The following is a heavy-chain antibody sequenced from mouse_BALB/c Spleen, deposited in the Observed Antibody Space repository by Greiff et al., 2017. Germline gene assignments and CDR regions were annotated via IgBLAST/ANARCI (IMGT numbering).Heavy chain of an antibody. D-gene: IGHD2-4*01. J-gene: IGHJ2*01. CDR1: GFTFSSYA. V-gene: IGHV5-9-3*01. CDR3: ARHSVYDYDGFDY. Sequence: DVMLVESGGGLVKPGGSLKLSCAASGFTFSSYAMSWVRQTPEKRLEWVATISSGGSYTYYPDSVKGRFTISRDNAKNTLYLQMSSLRSEDTAMYYCARHSVYDYDGFDYWGQGTTLTVSS. CDR2: ISSGGSYT.